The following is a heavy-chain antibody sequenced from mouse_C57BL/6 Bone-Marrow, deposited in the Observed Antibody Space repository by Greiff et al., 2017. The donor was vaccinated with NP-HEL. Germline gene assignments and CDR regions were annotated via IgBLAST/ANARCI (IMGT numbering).Heavy chain of an antibody. CDR2: IDPENGDT. V-gene: IGHV14-4*01. CDR3: TTNYYGSSYGAY. J-gene: IGHJ3*01. Sequence: VQLQQSGAELVRPGASVKLSCTASGFNIKDDYMHWVKQRPEQGLEWIGWIDPENGDTEYASKFQGKATITADTSSNTASLQLSSLTSEDTAVYYCTTNYYGSSYGAYWGQGTLVTVSA. CDR1: GFNIKDDY. D-gene: IGHD1-1*01.